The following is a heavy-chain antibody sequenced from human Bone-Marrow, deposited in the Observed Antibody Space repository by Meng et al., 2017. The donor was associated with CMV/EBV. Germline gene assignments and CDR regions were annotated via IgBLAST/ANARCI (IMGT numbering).Heavy chain of an antibody. CDR2: ISNSTLSI. CDR3: ASVGATKHYYYYYGMDV. V-gene: IGHV3-48*03. D-gene: IGHD1-26*01. J-gene: IGHJ6*02. Sequence: GESLKISCVASGFTFTAYEMNWVRQAPGKGLEWISYISNSTLSIKYADSVKGRFTISRDNAKNSLYLQMNSLRAEDTAVYYCASVGATKHYYYYYGMDVWGQGTTVTVSS. CDR1: GFTFTAYE.